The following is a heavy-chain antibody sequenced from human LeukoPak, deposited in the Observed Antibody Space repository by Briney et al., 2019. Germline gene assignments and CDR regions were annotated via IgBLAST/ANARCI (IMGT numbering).Heavy chain of an antibody. Sequence: PSETLSLTCAVYGGSFSGYYWSGIRQPPGKGLEWIGEINHSGSTNHNPSLKSRVTISVDTSKNQFTLKLSSVTAADTAVYYCATSAVGATSWFDPWGQGTLVTVSS. CDR2: INHSGST. D-gene: IGHD1-26*01. J-gene: IGHJ5*02. V-gene: IGHV4-34*01. CDR1: GGSFSGYY. CDR3: ATSAVGATSWFDP.